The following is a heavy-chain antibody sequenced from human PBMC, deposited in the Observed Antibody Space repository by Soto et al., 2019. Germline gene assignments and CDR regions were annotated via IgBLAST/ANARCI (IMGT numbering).Heavy chain of an antibody. D-gene: IGHD6-19*01. V-gene: IGHV3-23*01. J-gene: IGHJ4*02. CDR2: ISGSGGST. Sequence: WLSLSLSCAASGFTFSSYAMSWVRQAPGKGLEWVSAISGSGGSTYYADSVKGRFTISRDNSKNTLYLQMNSLRAEDTAVYYCAKDKGYSSGSRGFDYWGQGTLVTVSS. CDR1: GFTFSSYA. CDR3: AKDKGYSSGSRGFDY.